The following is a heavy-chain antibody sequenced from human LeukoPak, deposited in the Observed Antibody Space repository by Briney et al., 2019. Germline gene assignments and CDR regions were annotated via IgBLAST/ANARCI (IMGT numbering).Heavy chain of an antibody. D-gene: IGHD6-13*01. CDR3: ARGASIAAAQDFDY. CDR2: IYHSGST. Sequence: SPSETLSLTCTVSGYSISSGYYWGWIRQPPGKGLEWIGSIYHSGSTYYNPSLKSRVTISVDTSKNQFSLKLSSVTAADTAVYYCARGASIAAAQDFDYWGQGTLVTVSS. J-gene: IGHJ4*02. CDR1: GYSISSGYY. V-gene: IGHV4-38-2*02.